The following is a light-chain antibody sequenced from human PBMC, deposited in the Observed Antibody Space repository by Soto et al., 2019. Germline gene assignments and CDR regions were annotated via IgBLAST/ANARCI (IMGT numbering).Light chain of an antibody. CDR3: QQYGTSFFT. V-gene: IGKV3-20*01. CDR1: ESVTSTY. Sequence: EIVLTQSPGTLSLSPGERATLSCRTSESVTSTYLAWYQQKPGQPPRLLIYAASSRATGIPDRFSGSGSGTDFTLTISRLEPEDFAVYFCQQYGTSFFTFGGGTTVEIK. CDR2: AAS. J-gene: IGKJ4*01.